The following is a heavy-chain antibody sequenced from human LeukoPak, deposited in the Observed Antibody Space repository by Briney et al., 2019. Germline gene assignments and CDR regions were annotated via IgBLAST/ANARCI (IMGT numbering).Heavy chain of an antibody. CDR3: ARRPSPPGAYDAFDI. V-gene: IGHV4-39*01. J-gene: IGHJ3*02. D-gene: IGHD2-21*01. CDR2: IYYNENT. Sequence: PSETLPLTCTVSGGSVSGSTYYWGWIRQSPGRGLEWIGSIYYNENTYYNHNPSLKSRVTISVDTSKNQFSLKLGSVTAADTAVYYCARRPSPPGAYDAFDIWGQGTMVTVSS. CDR1: GGSVSGSTYY.